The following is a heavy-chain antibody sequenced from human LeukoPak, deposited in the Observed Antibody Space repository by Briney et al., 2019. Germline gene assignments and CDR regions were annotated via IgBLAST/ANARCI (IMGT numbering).Heavy chain of an antibody. J-gene: IGHJ4*02. CDR1: GFPFNMFG. CDR3: AKEQRIRHCSEGVCMEGYYFDY. Sequence: GGSLSLSCTGSGFPFNMFGIHWVRPAPGQGLDWVSGLSRGGGSTNYADSVKGRFTISRDYSKNMVFLQMNSLRPEDTAVYYCAKEQRIRHCSEGVCMEGYYFDYWGQGSLVTVSS. V-gene: IGHV3-23*01. D-gene: IGHD2-8*01. CDR2: LSRGGGST.